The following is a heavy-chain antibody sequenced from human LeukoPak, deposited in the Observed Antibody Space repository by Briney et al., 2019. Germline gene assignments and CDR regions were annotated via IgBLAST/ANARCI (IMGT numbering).Heavy chain of an antibody. V-gene: IGHV3-33*05. CDR1: GFSVTTHG. J-gene: IGHJ5*02. Sequence: PGRSLRLSCAAFGFSVTTHGMSWVRQAPGKGLEWVATISYDGSNKYHADSVKGRFTISRDSPKNTVFLQMTSLRVEDTAVYYCAKVQAVAAYNWFDPWGQGTLVTVSS. CDR2: ISYDGSNK. CDR3: AKVQAVAAYNWFDP. D-gene: IGHD6-19*01.